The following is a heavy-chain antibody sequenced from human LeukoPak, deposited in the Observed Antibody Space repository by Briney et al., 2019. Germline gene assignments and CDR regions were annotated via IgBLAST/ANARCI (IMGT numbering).Heavy chain of an antibody. CDR1: VFIFDTHT. Sequence: GGSLRLSCTASVFIFDTHTLTWVRQAPGKGLEWVASISGSGDSTNYGDSVKGRFTISRDNSKNTLYLQMNSLRAEDTAIYYCAKDYCSSTSCPQKDWGQGTLVTVSS. D-gene: IGHD2-2*01. CDR2: ISGSGDST. V-gene: IGHV3-23*01. CDR3: AKDYCSSTSCPQKD. J-gene: IGHJ4*02.